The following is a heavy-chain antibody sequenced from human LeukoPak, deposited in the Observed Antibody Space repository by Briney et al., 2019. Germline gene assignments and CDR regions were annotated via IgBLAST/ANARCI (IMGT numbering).Heavy chain of an antibody. J-gene: IGHJ4*02. V-gene: IGHV3-23*01. D-gene: IGHD2-15*01. Sequence: PGGSLSLSCAASGLTFSDYAMSWFRQAPGKGLGWVSGITSGFTPHYADSVKGRFTISRDNSKNMFHLQLNSLRAEDTAVYYCAKDYSDSRVADVFFEYWGQGTLVTVSS. CDR1: GLTFSDYA. CDR3: AKDYSDSRVADVFFEY. CDR2: ITSGFTP.